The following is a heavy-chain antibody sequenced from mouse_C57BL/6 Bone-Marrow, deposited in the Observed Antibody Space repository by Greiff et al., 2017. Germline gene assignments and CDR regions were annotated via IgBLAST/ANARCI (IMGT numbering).Heavy chain of an antibody. CDR1: GYSFTGYY. V-gene: IGHV1-42*01. Sequence: EVQLQQSGPELVKPGASVKISCKASGYSFTGYYMNWVKQSPEKSLEWIGEINPSTGGTTYNQKFKAKATLTVDKSSSTAYMQLKSLTSEDSAVYYCASSSGAWFADWGQGTLVTVAA. CDR2: INPSTGGT. J-gene: IGHJ3*01. D-gene: IGHD6-1*01. CDR3: ASSSGAWFAD.